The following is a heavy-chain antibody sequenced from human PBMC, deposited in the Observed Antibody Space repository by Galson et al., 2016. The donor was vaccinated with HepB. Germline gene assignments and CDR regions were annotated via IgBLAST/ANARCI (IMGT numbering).Heavy chain of an antibody. CDR2: TYYNSKWYY. CDR3: ARRGSGWYLPPRKYYYGMDV. Sequence: CAISGDSVASHSAAWNWIRQSPSRGLEWLGRTYYNSKWYYDYATSVKGQITINPDTSKNHFSLQLTSVTPEDTAVYYCARRGSGWYLPPRKYYYGMDVWGQGTTVTVAS. V-gene: IGHV6-1*01. D-gene: IGHD6-19*01. CDR1: GDSVASHSAA. J-gene: IGHJ6*02.